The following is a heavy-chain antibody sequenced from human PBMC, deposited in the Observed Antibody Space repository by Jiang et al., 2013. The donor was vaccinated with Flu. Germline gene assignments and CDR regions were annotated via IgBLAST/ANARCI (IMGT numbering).Heavy chain of an antibody. V-gene: IGHV4-39*01. CDR1: VAPSAVVVTT. CDR3: ARHPKYYYGSGTHPWFDP. Sequence: GLVKPSGDPCPSPALSLVAPSAVVVTTGAGSASPRGRGLEWIGSIYYSGSTYYNPSLKSRVTISVDTSKNQFSLKLSSVTAADTAVYYCARHPKYYYGSGTHPWFDPWGQGTLVTVSS. CDR2: IYYSGST. D-gene: IGHD3-10*01. J-gene: IGHJ5*02.